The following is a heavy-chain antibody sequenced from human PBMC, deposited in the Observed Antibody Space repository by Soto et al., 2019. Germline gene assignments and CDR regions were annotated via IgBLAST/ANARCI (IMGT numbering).Heavy chain of an antibody. J-gene: IGHJ6*02. V-gene: IGHV3-9*01. CDR3: VRDMVGGFWSGYYGFYDGLDV. D-gene: IGHD3-3*01. Sequence: EVQLVESGGGLVQPGRSLRLSCEASGFTFDDYAMHWVRQAPGKGLEWVSGISWNSVTMGYADSVKGRFTISRDNAKNSLYLKMHRLRAEDTALYYCVRDMVGGFWSGYYGFYDGLDVWGHGTTVTVSS. CDR2: ISWNSVTM. CDR1: GFTFDDYA.